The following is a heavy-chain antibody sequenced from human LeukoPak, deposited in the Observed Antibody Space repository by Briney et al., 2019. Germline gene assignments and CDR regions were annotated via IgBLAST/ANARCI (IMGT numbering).Heavy chain of an antibody. J-gene: IGHJ6*02. V-gene: IGHV4-59*01. CDR1: GGSITRYY. Sequence: SETLSLTCTVSGGSITRYYWTWIRQPPGKGLEWIGYIFSNGSTNYNPSLKSRVAISLDTSKRQFSLRLTSVTAEDTALYYCARDLHYYVAMDVWGQGTTVTVSS. CDR2: IFSNGST. CDR3: ARDLHYYVAMDV. D-gene: IGHD3-10*02.